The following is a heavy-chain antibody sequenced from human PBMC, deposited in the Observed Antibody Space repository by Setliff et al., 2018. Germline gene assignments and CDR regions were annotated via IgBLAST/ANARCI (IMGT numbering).Heavy chain of an antibody. CDR1: GASVRSGPYY. V-gene: IGHV4-61*01. CDR3: ARGPPGYNPYHWFDP. D-gene: IGHD5-12*01. Sequence: SETLSLTCTVSGASVRSGPYYWSWIRQPPGKGLEWIGFISYIGNTNYNTSLKSRITISLDPSKNQFSLKVNSVTAADTAVYYCARGPPGYNPYHWFDPWGQGTLVTVSS. CDR2: ISYIGNT. J-gene: IGHJ5*02.